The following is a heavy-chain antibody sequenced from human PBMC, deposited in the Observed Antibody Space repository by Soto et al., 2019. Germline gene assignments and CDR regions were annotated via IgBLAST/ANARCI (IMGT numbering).Heavy chain of an antibody. Sequence: EVQLVESGGGLVQPGRSLRLSCAASGFTFDDYAMHWVRQAPGKGLEWVSGISWHSGSIGYADSVKGRFTISRDNAKNSLYLQMNSLRAEDTALYYCVWGFDYWGQGTLVTVSS. CDR2: ISWHSGSI. J-gene: IGHJ4*02. D-gene: IGHD7-27*01. CDR3: VWGFDY. CDR1: GFTFDDYA. V-gene: IGHV3-9*01.